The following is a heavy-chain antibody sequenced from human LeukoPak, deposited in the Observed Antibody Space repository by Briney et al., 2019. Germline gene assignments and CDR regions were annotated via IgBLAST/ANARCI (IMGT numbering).Heavy chain of an antibody. J-gene: IGHJ2*01. CDR2: MNPNSGNT. Sequence: ASVKVSCTASGYTFTNYDINWVRQATGQGLEWMGWMNPNSGNTGYAQKFQGRVTITTDESTSTAYMELSSLRSEDTAVYYCARDRFEWEPGCFDLWGRGTLVTVSS. CDR3: ARDRFEWEPGCFDL. D-gene: IGHD1-26*01. CDR1: GYTFTNYD. V-gene: IGHV1-8*01.